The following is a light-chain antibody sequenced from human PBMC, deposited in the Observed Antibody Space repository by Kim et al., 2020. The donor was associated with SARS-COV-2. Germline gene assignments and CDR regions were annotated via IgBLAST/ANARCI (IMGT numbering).Light chain of an antibody. Sequence: GQTTRITSRRGNRISNYATSWQQKPRRQALLVILCDNKRPSGIPERFSGSSSGNTASLTITGAQAEDEADYYCNSRDIRDNHWVFGGGTQLTVL. CDR3: NSRDIRDNHWV. J-gene: IGLJ3*02. CDR1: NRISNY. V-gene: IGLV3-19*01. CDR2: CDN.